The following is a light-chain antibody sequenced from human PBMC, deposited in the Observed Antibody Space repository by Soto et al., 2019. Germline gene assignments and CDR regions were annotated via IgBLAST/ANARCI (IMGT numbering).Light chain of an antibody. Sequence: QSALTQPPSASGTPGQRVTISCSGSSSNIGSNSVNWYQQVPGTAPKLLVYGDNQRPSGVPDRFSGSKSGTSASLAVSGLQSEDEADYYCSAWDGRLNGPIFGGGTQLTVL. CDR1: SSNIGSNS. CDR2: GDN. V-gene: IGLV1-44*01. J-gene: IGLJ2*01. CDR3: SAWDGRLNGPI.